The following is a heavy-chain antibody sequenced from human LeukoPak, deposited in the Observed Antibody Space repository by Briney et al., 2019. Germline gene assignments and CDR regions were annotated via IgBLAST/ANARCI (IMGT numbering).Heavy chain of an antibody. CDR3: ARDRGCDP. Sequence: KTSQTLSLKCTVSGGSISSGGNYWSWFRQHPGKGLEWIGYIYYSGSTYYNPSLKSRVTISLDTSKNQFSLKLTSVTAADTAVYDCARDRGCDPWGQGTLVTGSS. V-gene: IGHV4-31*03. J-gene: IGHJ5*02. CDR2: IYYSGST. CDR1: GGSISSGGNY.